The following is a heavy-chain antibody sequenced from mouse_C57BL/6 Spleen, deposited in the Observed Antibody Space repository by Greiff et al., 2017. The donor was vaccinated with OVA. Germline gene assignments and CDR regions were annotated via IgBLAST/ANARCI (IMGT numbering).Heavy chain of an antibody. CDR1: GFSLTSYG. CDR2: IWSDGST. D-gene: IGHD1-1*01. V-gene: IGHV2-6-1*01. Sequence: QVQLQQSGPGLVAPSQSLSITCTVSGFSLTSYGVHWVRQPPGKGLEWLVVIWSDGSTTYNSALKSRLSISKDNSKSQVFLKMNSLQTDDTAMYYCARHSGSSYGDYYAMDYWGQGTSVTVSS. CDR3: ARHSGSSYGDYYAMDY. J-gene: IGHJ4*01.